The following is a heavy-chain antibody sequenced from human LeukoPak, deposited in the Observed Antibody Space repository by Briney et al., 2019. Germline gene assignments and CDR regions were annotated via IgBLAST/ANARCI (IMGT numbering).Heavy chain of an antibody. CDR1: GFTFSTYW. V-gene: IGHV3-7*01. Sequence: GGSLRLSCAASGFTFSTYWTYWVRQAPGKGLEWVANIKQDGSHKYYVDSVKGRFTISRDNAKNSLYLQMNSLRVEDTAVYYCVREEGYWGQGTLVTVSS. CDR2: IKQDGSHK. CDR3: VREEGY. J-gene: IGHJ4*02.